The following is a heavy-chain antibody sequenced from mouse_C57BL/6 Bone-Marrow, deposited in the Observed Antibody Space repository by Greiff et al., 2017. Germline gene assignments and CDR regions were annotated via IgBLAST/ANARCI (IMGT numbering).Heavy chain of an antibody. CDR3: ERRGPMDYGYDGGDY. V-gene: IGHV1-72*01. CDR1: GYTFTSYW. Sequence: VQLQQPGAELVKPGASVKLSCKASGYTFTSYWMHWVKQRPGRGLEWIGRIDPNSGGTKYNEKFKSKATLTVDKPSSTAYMQLSSLTSEDSAVYDCERRGPMDYGYDGGDYWGQGTTLTVSS. D-gene: IGHD2-2*01. CDR2: IDPNSGGT. J-gene: IGHJ2*01.